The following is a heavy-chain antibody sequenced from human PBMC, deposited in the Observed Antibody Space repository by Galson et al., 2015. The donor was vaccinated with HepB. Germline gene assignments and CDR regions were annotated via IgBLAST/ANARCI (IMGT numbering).Heavy chain of an antibody. J-gene: IGHJ6*02. CDR2: ISYDGSNK. CDR1: GFTFSSYA. D-gene: IGHD3-16*01. CDR3: ARDLSRGYDWGIGGSYYYYGMDV. V-gene: IGHV3-30*04. Sequence: SLRLSCAASGFTFSSYAMHWVRQAPGKGLEWVAVISYDGSNKYYADSVKGRFTISRDNSKNTLYLQMNSLRAEDTAVYYCARDLSRGYDWGIGGSYYYYGMDVWGQGTTVTVSS.